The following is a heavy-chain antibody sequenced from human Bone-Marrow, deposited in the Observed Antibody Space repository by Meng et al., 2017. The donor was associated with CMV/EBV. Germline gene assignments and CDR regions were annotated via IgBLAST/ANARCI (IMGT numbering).Heavy chain of an antibody. J-gene: IGHJ3*02. V-gene: IGHV3-30*02. CDR1: GFTFSSYA. D-gene: IGHD3-10*01. Sequence: GESLKISCAASGFTFSSYAMHWVRQAPGKGLEWVAFIRYDGSNKYYADSVKGRFTISRDNSKNTLYLQMNSLRAEDTAVYYCAKDSVGAFDIWGQGTMVTVSS. CDR3: AKDSVGAFDI. CDR2: IRYDGSNK.